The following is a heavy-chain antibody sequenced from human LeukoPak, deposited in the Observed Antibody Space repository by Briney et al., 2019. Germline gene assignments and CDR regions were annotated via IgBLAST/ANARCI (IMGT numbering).Heavy chain of an antibody. CDR2: IRYDGSNK. CDR3: AKDSDPIVGATLGDY. J-gene: IGHJ4*02. V-gene: IGHV3-30*02. CDR1: GFTFSSYG. D-gene: IGHD1-26*01. Sequence: PGGSLRLSCAASGFTFSSYGMHWVRQAPGKGLEWVAFIRYDGSNKYYADSVKGRFTISRDNSKNTLYLQMNSLRAEDTAVYYCAKDSDPIVGATLGDYWGQGTLVTVSS.